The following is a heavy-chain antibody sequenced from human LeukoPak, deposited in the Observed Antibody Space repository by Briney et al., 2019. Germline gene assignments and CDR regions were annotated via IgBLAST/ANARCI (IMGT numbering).Heavy chain of an antibody. CDR2: ISGSGGST. D-gene: IGHD4-11*01. J-gene: IGHJ4*02. Sequence: GGSLRLSCAASGFTLSSYAMSWVRQAPGKGLEWVSAISGSGGSTYYADSVKGRFTISRDNSKNTLYLQMNSLRAEDTAVYYCAKAMSDYSNYFNYWGQGTLVTVSS. CDR3: AKAMSDYSNYFNY. CDR1: GFTLSSYA. V-gene: IGHV3-23*01.